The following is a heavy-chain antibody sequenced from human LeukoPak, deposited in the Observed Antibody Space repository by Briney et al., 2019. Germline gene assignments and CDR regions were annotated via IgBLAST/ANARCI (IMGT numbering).Heavy chain of an antibody. J-gene: IGHJ5*02. CDR3: ARDIGMATTLP. CDR2: ISSRSSYI. CDR1: GFTFSSYS. Sequence: PGGSLRLSCAASGFTFSSYSMNWVRQAPGKGLEWVSSISSRSSYIYYADSVKGRFTISRDNAKNSLYLQMNSLRAEDTAVYYCARDIGMATTLPWGQGTLVTVSS. D-gene: IGHD5-24*01. V-gene: IGHV3-21*01.